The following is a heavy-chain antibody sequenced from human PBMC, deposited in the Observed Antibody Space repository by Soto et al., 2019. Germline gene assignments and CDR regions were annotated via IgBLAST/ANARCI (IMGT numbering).Heavy chain of an antibody. CDR1: GFTFSGYW. D-gene: IGHD7-27*01. V-gene: IGHV3-7*01. CDR2: IKEDGSET. Sequence: GSLRLSCAGSGFTFSGYWMSWVRQAPGKGLEWVANIKEDGSETYYVDSVKGRFTISRDNAKDSLYLQMNSLRAEDTAVYFCARARTGGLSGGQGTVVPVPS. J-gene: IGHJ4*02. CDR3: ARARTGGLS.